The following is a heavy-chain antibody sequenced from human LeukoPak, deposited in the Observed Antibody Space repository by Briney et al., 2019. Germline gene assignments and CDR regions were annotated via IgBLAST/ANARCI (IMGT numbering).Heavy chain of an antibody. D-gene: IGHD4-17*01. Sequence: GGSLRLSCAVSGFIFSSYVMHWVRQAPGKGLEWVSAISSTGRNTYHADSVKGRFTISRDNSKNTLYLQMNSPRVEDTAVYYCARRGESTNYGDYRFDSWGQGTLVIVSS. V-gene: IGHV3-23*01. CDR2: ISSTGRNT. CDR3: ARRGESTNYGDYRFDS. J-gene: IGHJ4*02. CDR1: GFIFSSYV.